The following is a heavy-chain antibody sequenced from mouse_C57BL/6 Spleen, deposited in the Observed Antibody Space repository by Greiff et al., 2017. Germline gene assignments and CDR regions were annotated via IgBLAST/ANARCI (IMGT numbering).Heavy chain of an antibody. J-gene: IGHJ4*01. CDR3: ASYDGYSYYAMDY. CDR2: IHPNSGST. CDR1: GYTFTSYW. V-gene: IGHV1-64*01. Sequence: VQLQQPGAELVKPGASVKLSCKASGYTFTSYWMHWVKQRPGQGLEWIGMIHPNSGSTNYNEKFKSKATLTVDKSSSTAYMQLSSLTSEDSAVYYCASYDGYSYYAMDYWGQGTSVTVSS. D-gene: IGHD2-3*01.